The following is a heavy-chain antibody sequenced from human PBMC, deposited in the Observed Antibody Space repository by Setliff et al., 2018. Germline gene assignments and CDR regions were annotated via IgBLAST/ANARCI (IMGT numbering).Heavy chain of an antibody. D-gene: IGHD3-3*01. CDR1: GGTFSDYY. V-gene: IGHV4-34*01. CDR3: ARMSGFQYIDV. CDR2: INHSGTT. J-gene: IGHJ6*03. Sequence: SETLSLTCAAYGGTFSDYYWTWIRQPPGKGLEWIGEINHSGTTNYHPSLRSRVTISLDTSKNQFSLSLTSVTAEDTAVYYCARMSGFQYIDVWDKGTTVTVSS.